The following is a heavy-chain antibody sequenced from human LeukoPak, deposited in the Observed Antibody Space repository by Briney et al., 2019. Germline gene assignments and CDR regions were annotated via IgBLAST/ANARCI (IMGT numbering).Heavy chain of an antibody. V-gene: IGHV5-51*01. J-gene: IGHJ6*02. CDR1: GYRFINSW. Sequence: GESLKISCNGSGYRFINSWIGWVRQMPDKGLEWMGIIYPADSDTRYSPAFQGQVTISADKSITTAYLQWSSLKASDTAIYYCVKGISVTYFGMDVWGQGTTVTVSS. CDR2: IYPADSDT. D-gene: IGHD3-10*01. CDR3: VKGISVTYFGMDV.